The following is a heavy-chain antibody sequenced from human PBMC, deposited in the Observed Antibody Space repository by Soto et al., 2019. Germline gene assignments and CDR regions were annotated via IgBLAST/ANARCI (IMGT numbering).Heavy chain of an antibody. CDR3: ARVTTVTTFMGDY. J-gene: IGHJ4*02. CDR2: INHSGST. D-gene: IGHD4-17*01. V-gene: IGHV4-34*01. CDR1: GGSFSGYY. Sequence: PSETLSLTCAVYGGSFSGYYWSWIRQPPGKGLEWIGEINHSGSTNYNPSLKSRVTISVDTSKNQFSLKLSSVTAADTAVYYCARVTTVTTFMGDYWGQGTLVTVS.